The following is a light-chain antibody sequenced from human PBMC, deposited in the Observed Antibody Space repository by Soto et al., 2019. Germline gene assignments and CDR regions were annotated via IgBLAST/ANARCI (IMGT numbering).Light chain of an antibody. V-gene: IGLV1-44*01. Sequence: QSVLTQPPSASGTPGQRVTISCSGSSSNIGSNTVNWYQQLPGTAPKLLIYSNDQRPSGVPDRFSGSKSGTSASLAISGLQSEDETDYYWAAWDDSLNGLYVFGTGTKVPVL. CDR3: AAWDDSLNGLYV. CDR2: SND. J-gene: IGLJ1*01. CDR1: SSNIGSNT.